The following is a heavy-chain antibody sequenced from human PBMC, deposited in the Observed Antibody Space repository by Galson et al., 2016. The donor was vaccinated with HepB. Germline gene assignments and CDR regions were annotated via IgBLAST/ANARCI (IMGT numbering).Heavy chain of an antibody. CDR1: GFTFSSYA. V-gene: IGHV3-NL1*01. CDR2: IYSGGVT. CDR3: ARALGSH. D-gene: IGHD3-10*01. Sequence: SLRLSCAASGFTFSSYAMHWVRQAPGKGLEWVSVIYSGGVTYYADSVKGRFTISRDNSKNTLYLQMNSLRVEDTAVYYCARALGSHWGQGTLVTVSS. J-gene: IGHJ4*02.